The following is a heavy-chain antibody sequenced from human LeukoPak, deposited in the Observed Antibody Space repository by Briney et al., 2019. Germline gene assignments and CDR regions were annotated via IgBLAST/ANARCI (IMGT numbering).Heavy chain of an antibody. V-gene: IGHV4-38-2*02. CDR3: ARVTYIIYESFDF. J-gene: IGHJ4*02. CDR2: IYQSGTT. CDR1: ANSISSGYY. Sequence: SETLSLTCTVSANSISSGYYWGWIRQPPGTGLEWIGNIYQSGTTYNNPSLKSRVTISIDTSKNHFSLKLSSVTAADTAVYYCARVTYIIYESFDFWGQGTLVTVSS. D-gene: IGHD3-10*01.